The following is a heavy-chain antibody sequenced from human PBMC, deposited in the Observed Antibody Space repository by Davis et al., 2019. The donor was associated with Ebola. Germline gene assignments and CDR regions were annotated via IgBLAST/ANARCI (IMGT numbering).Heavy chain of an antibody. J-gene: IGHJ4*01. CDR1: GFTLSSYS. D-gene: IGHD5-18*01. Sequence: GGSLRLSCAASGFTLSSYSVNWVRQAPGKGLEWVSFISGSGTTIYYADSVEGRFTISRDNAKNSVFLQMNTLRDEDTAVYYCARRGLDTAMSLWGQGTLVTVSS. CDR2: ISGSGTTI. V-gene: IGHV3-48*02. CDR3: ARRGLDTAMSL.